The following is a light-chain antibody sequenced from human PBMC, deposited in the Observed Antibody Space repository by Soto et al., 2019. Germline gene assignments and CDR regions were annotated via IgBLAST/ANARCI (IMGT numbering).Light chain of an antibody. J-gene: IGKJ5*01. V-gene: IGKV3-20*01. CDR2: GAS. CDR1: QSVSSSY. Sequence: EIVLTQSPGTLSLSPGERATLSCRASQSVSSSYLAWYQQKPGQAPRLLIYGASSRATGIPDRFSGSGSGTDFTLTISRLEPEDFAVYYCQQYGSPCGQGTRLEIK. CDR3: QQYGSP.